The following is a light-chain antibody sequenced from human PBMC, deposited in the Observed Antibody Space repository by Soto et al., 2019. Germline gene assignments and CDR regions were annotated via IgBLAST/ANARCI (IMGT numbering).Light chain of an antibody. CDR2: ATS. Sequence: DIHFTQSPSTLSASVGDRVTITCRASQSISTYLIWYQQKPGKAPKLLIYATSSSQNGVPSRFSGSGSGTDFTLTISSLQPEDFATYYCQQSYSTPPGTFGQGTKVDIK. V-gene: IGKV1-39*01. CDR1: QSISTY. CDR3: QQSYSTPPGT. J-gene: IGKJ1*01.